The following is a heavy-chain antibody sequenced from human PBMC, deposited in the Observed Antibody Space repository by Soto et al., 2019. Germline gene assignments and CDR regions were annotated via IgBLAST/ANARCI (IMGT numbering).Heavy chain of an antibody. CDR1: GYSFTSYW. J-gene: IGHJ6*02. Sequence: GESLKISCKGSGYSFTSYWIGWVRQMPGKGLEWMGIIYPGDSDTRYSPSFQGQVTISADKSISTAYLQWSSLKASDTAMYYCARLLGCISTSCYSPAHYYRLDVWGQGTTVTVSS. V-gene: IGHV5-51*01. D-gene: IGHD2-2*01. CDR3: ARLLGCISTSCYSPAHYYRLDV. CDR2: IYPGDSDT.